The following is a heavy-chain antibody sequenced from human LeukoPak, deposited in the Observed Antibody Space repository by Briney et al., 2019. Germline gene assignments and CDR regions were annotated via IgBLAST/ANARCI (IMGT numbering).Heavy chain of an antibody. CDR1: GFTFDDYG. D-gene: IGHD3-22*01. V-gene: IGHV3-20*04. Sequence: GGSLRLSCAASGFTFDDYGMSWVRQAPGKGLEGVSGINWNGGSTGYADSVKGRFTISRDNAKNSLYLQMNSLRAEDTALYYCARDREGDAGYFSVSYYMDVWGKGTTVTVSS. CDR2: INWNGGST. CDR3: ARDREGDAGYFSVSYYMDV. J-gene: IGHJ6*03.